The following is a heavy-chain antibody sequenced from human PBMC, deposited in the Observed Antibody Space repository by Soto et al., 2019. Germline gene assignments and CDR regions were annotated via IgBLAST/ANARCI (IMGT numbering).Heavy chain of an antibody. CDR2: IYYSGNT. CDR3: ERATPPKDYAHAEDYSYAMDV. J-gene: IGHJ6*02. D-gene: IGHD4-17*01. CDR1: VVGISGYY. Sequence: AETLSRTCTGCVVGISGYYWSWIREPRGKXLEWIGYIYYSGNTNYNPSLKSRVTISVDTSKNQFSLNLASVTAADTAVYFCERATPPKDYAHAEDYSYAMDVWGQGTPHMVS. V-gene: IGHV4-59*01.